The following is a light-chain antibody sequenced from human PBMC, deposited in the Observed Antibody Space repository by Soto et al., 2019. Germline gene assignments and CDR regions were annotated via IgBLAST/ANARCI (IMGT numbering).Light chain of an antibody. J-gene: IGKJ1*01. CDR3: QQYGSSPWT. V-gene: IGKV3-20*01. CDR2: GAS. Sequence: ETVLTQSPGTLSLSPGERATLSCRASQTIRSNYLAWYRQTPGQAPRILIYGASNRATGIADRFSGSGAGTDFTLIISRLEPEEFALYYCQQYGSSPWTFGQGTKVEIK. CDR1: QTIRSNY.